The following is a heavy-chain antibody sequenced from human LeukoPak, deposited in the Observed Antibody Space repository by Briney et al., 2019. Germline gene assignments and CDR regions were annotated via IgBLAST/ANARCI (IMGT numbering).Heavy chain of an antibody. V-gene: IGHV4-59*08. CDR1: GGSISSYY. Sequence: SETLSLTCTVSGGSISSYYWSWIRQPPGKGLEWIGYIYYSGSTNYNPSLKSRVTISVDTSKNQFSLKLSSVTAADTAVYYCARQCRRYCSSTRNDCWGQGTLVTVSS. CDR3: ARQCRRYCSSTRNDC. J-gene: IGHJ4*02. D-gene: IGHD2-2*01. CDR2: IYYSGST.